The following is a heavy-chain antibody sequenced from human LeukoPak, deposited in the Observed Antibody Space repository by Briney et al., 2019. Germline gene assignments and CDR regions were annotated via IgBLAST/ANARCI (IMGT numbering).Heavy chain of an antibody. CDR2: INPNSGGT. D-gene: IGHD3-22*01. CDR1: GYTFTDYY. V-gene: IGHV1-2*06. Sequence: ASVKVTCKASGYTFTDYYMHWVRQAPGQGLEWMGRINPNSGGTNYAQKLQGRVTMTTDTSTSTAYMELRSLRSDDTAVYYCARDPGITMIVVVIPNFDYWGQGTLVTVSS. J-gene: IGHJ4*02. CDR3: ARDPGITMIVVVIPNFDY.